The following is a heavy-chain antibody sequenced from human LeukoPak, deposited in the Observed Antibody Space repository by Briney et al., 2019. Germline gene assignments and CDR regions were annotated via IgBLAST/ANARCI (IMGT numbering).Heavy chain of an antibody. CDR3: ARDPPRIVVSGSGDY. CDR1: GYTFTGYY. CDR2: INPNSGGT. D-gene: IGHD6-19*01. Sequence: GASVKVSCKASGYTFTGYYMHWVRQAPGQGLEWMGWINPNSGGTNYAQKFQGRVTMTRDTSINTAYMELSRLRSDDTAVNYCARDPPRIVVSGSGDYWGQGTLVTVSS. V-gene: IGHV1-2*02. J-gene: IGHJ4*02.